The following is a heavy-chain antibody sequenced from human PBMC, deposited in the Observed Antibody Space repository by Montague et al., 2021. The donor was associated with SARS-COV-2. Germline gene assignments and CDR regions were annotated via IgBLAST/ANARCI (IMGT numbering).Heavy chain of an antibody. CDR2: IYYSGST. J-gene: IGHJ4*02. Sequence: SETLSLTYTVSGGSISSSSYYWGWIRQPPGKGLEWIGSIYYSGSTYYNPSLKSRVTISVDTSKNQFSLKLSSVTAADTAAYYCARHPLGYCSSTSCYVGWGQGTLVTVSS. CDR3: ARHPLGYCSSTSCYVG. CDR1: GGSISSSSYY. V-gene: IGHV4-39*01. D-gene: IGHD2-2*01.